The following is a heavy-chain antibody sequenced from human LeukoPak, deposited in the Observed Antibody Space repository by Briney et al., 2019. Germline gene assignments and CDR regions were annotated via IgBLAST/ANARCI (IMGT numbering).Heavy chain of an antibody. Sequence: PSETLSLTCTVSGGSISSYYWSWIRQPPGKGLEWIGYIYYSGSTNYNPSLKSRVTISVDTSKNQFSLKLSSVTAADTAVYYCARVGDLGAFDIWGQETMVTVSS. CDR1: GGSISSYY. CDR2: IYYSGST. D-gene: IGHD7-27*01. V-gene: IGHV4-59*01. J-gene: IGHJ3*02. CDR3: ARVGDLGAFDI.